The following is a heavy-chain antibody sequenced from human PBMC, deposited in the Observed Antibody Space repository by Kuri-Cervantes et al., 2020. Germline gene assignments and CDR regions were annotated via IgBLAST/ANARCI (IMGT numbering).Heavy chain of an antibody. Sequence: SQTLSLTCAVYGGSFSGYYWSWIRQPPGKGLEWIGSIYYSGSTYYNPSLKSRVTISVDTSKNQFSLKLSSVTAADTAVYYCARQRGSYSGSYFDYWGQGTLVTVSS. CDR1: GGSFSGYY. CDR2: IYYSGST. CDR3: ARQRGSYSGSYFDY. V-gene: IGHV4-34*01. D-gene: IGHD1-26*01. J-gene: IGHJ4*02.